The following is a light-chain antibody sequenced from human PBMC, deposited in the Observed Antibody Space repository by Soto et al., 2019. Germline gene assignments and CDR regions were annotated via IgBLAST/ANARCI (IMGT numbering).Light chain of an antibody. V-gene: IGLV2-8*01. Sequence: QSALTQPPSASGSPGQSVTISCTGTSSDVGGYTYVSWYQQHTGKAPKLMIYEVSKRPSGVPDRFSGSKSGNTASLTVSGLQAEDEADYYCNSYAGSNNWVSGGGTKRTVL. CDR1: SSDVGGYTY. CDR3: NSYAGSNNWV. J-gene: IGLJ3*02. CDR2: EVS.